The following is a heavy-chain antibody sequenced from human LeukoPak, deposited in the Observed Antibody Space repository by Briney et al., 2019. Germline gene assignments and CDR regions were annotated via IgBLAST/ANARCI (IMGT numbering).Heavy chain of an antibody. CDR1: GFPISSGYY. Sequence: SETLSLTCSVSGFPISSGYYWGWIRQSPGKGLEWIGSVYQSGTTHYNPSFQSRLTISVDTSKSQFSLKMSSVTAADMAIYYCARRRCSGGSCSPFDYWGQGSQVTVSS. J-gene: IGHJ4*02. CDR3: ARRRCSGGSCSPFDY. V-gene: IGHV4-38-2*01. CDR2: VYQSGTT. D-gene: IGHD2-15*01.